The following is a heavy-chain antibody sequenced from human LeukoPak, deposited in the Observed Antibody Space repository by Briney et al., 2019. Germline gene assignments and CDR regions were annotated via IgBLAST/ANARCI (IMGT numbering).Heavy chain of an antibody. D-gene: IGHD3-9*01. J-gene: IGHJ4*02. CDR3: ASTNYDILTGYPIYYFDY. Sequence: ASVKVSCKASGGTFSSYAISWVRQAPGQGLEWMGRIIPIFGTANYAQKFQGRGTITTDESTSTAYMELSSLRSEDTAVYYCASTNYDILTGYPIYYFDYWGQGTLVTVSS. V-gene: IGHV1-69*05. CDR1: GGTFSSYA. CDR2: IIPIFGTA.